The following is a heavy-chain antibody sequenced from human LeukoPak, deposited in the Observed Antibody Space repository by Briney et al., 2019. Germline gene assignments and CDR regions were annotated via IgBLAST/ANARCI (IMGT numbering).Heavy chain of an antibody. D-gene: IGHD6-13*01. J-gene: IGHJ4*02. CDR3: ARGGEIAAALFDY. V-gene: IGHV1-2*02. Sequence: ASVKVSCKASGYTFTGYYMHWVRQAPGRGLEWMGWINPNSGGTNYAQKFQGRVTMTRDTSISTAYMELSRLRSDDTAVYYCARGGEIAAALFDYWGQGTLVTVSS. CDR2: INPNSGGT. CDR1: GYTFTGYY.